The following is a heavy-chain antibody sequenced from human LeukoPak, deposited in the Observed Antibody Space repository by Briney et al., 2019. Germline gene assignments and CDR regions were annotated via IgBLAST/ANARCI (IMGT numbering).Heavy chain of an antibody. J-gene: IGHJ4*02. CDR2: IKEDGSEK. D-gene: IGHD6-6*01. CDR3: ARPLSGYSSSLGY. Sequence: GGSLRLSCAASGFTFSNYWMSWVRQAPGKGLEWVANIKEDGSEKNYVDSVKGRFTISRDNAKNTLYLQMNSLRAEDTAVYYCARPLSGYSSSLGYWGQGTLVTVSS. V-gene: IGHV3-7*01. CDR1: GFTFSNYW.